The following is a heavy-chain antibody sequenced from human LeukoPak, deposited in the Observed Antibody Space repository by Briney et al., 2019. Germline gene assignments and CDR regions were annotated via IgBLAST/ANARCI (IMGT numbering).Heavy chain of an antibody. Sequence: GSLRLSCAASGFTFSNYWMHWVRQAPGKGLIWVSRINSDGSTTTYADSVKGRFTISRDNAKNTLYLQMDSLRAEDTAIYYCAKIPSATENFDYWGQGTLVTVSS. CDR1: GFTFSNYW. D-gene: IGHD5-12*01. J-gene: IGHJ4*02. V-gene: IGHV3-74*01. CDR2: INSDGSTT. CDR3: AKIPSATENFDY.